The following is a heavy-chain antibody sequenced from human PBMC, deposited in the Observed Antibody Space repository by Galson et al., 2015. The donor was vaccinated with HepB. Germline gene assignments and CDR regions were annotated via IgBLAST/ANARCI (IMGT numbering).Heavy chain of an antibody. D-gene: IGHD3-22*01. CDR1: GYTFTSYY. J-gene: IGHJ6*02. CDR2: INPSGGST. CDR3: ASKRGCYYYDSGGYGGGRDNYPGMDV. Sequence: SVKVSCKASGYTFTSYYMHWVRQAPGQGLEWMGIINPSGGSTSYAQKFQGRVTMTRDTSTSTVYMELSSLSSEDTAVYYCASKRGCYYYDSGGYGGGRDNYPGMDVWGQGTTVPVSS. V-gene: IGHV1-46*01.